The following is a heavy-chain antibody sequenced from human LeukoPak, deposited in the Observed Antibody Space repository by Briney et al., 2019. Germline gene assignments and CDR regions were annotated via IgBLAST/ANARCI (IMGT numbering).Heavy chain of an antibody. D-gene: IGHD6-13*01. CDR3: ARAMDSSSWALDY. CDR2: VASGTTYIYNT. J-gene: IGHJ4*02. V-gene: IGHV3-21*01. Sequence: TGGSLRLSCAASGFTFTSYAMHWVRQAPGKGLEWVSSVASGTTYIYNTYYADSVKGRFTISRDSAQNSLYLQMNSLRAEDTALYYCARAMDSSSWALDYWGRGTLVTVSS. CDR1: GFTFTSYA.